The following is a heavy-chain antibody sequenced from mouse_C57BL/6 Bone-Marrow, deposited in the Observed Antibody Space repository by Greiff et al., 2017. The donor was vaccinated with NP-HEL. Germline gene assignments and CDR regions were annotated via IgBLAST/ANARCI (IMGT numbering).Heavy chain of an antibody. D-gene: IGHD1-1*01. J-gene: IGHJ4*01. CDR2: IWTGGGT. CDR3: ARITTVVAPYYAMDY. V-gene: IGHV2-9-1*01. Sequence: VHLVESGPGLVAPSQSLSITCTVSGFSLTSYAISWVRQPPGKGLEWLGVIWTGGGTNYNSALKSRLSISKDNSKSQVFLKMNSLQTDDTARYYCARITTVVAPYYAMDYWGQGTSVTVSS. CDR1: GFSLTSYA.